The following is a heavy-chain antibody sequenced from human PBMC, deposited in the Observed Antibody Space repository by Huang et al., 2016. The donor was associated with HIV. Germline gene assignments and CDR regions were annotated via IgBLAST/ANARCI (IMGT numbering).Heavy chain of an antibody. D-gene: IGHD2-15*01. V-gene: IGHV5-51*01. CDR2: IYPGDSDT. CDR1: GYKFTSYW. CDR3: ARQRASGSTYVDS. Sequence: EVQLVQSGAEVKKPGESLKISCKGSGYKFTSYWIAWVRPVLGKGLERLGIIYPGDSDTRYSPSFQGQVTISADKSINTADLQWSSLKTSDTAMYFCARQRASGSTYVDSWGQGTLLTVYS. J-gene: IGHJ4*02.